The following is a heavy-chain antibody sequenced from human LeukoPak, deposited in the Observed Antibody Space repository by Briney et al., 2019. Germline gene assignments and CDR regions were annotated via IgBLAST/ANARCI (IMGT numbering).Heavy chain of an antibody. CDR1: GGTFSSYA. CDR2: IIPIFGTA. V-gene: IGHV1-69*05. J-gene: IGHJ4*02. Sequence: ASVKVSCKASGGTFSSYAISWVRQAPGQGLEWMGGIIPIFGTANYAQKFQGRVTITTDESTSTAYMELSSLRSEDTAVYYCARESEVGSWSLFDYWGQGTLVTVSS. CDR3: ARESEVGSWSLFDY. D-gene: IGHD6-13*01.